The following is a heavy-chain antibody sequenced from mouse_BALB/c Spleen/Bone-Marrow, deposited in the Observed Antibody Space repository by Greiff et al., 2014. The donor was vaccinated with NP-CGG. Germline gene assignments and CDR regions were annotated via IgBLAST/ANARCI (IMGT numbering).Heavy chain of an antibody. Sequence: VQLKHSGAELVKPGASVKLSCTASGFNIKDTYMHWVKQRPEQGLEWIGRIDPANGNTKYDPKFQGKATITADTSSNTAYPQLSSLTSEDTAVYYCARNGYYVYYYAMDYWGQGTSVTVSS. D-gene: IGHD2-3*01. CDR1: GFNIKDTY. V-gene: IGHV14-3*02. CDR3: ARNGYYVYYYAMDY. CDR2: IDPANGNT. J-gene: IGHJ4*01.